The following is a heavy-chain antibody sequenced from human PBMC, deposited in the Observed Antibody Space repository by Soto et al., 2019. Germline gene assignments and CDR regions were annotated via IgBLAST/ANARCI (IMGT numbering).Heavy chain of an antibody. CDR2: ISGSGGST. Sequence: GGSLRLSCAASGFTFSSYAMSWVRQAPGKGLEWVSAISGSGGSTYYADSGKGRFTISRDNSKNTLYLQMNSLGAEDTAVYYCAKDFTVEVYYFDYWGQGTLVTVSS. CDR1: GFTFSSYA. V-gene: IGHV3-23*01. D-gene: IGHD2-15*01. J-gene: IGHJ4*02. CDR3: AKDFTVEVYYFDY.